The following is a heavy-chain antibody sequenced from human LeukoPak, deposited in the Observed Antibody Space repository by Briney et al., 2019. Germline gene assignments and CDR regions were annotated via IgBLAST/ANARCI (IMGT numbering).Heavy chain of an antibody. V-gene: IGHV3-21*01. J-gene: IGHJ3*02. CDR2: ISSSSSYI. Sequence: PGGSLRLSCAASGFTFSSYSMNWVRQAPGKGLEWVSSISSSSSYIYYADSVKGRFTISRDNAKNSLYLQMNSLRAEDTAVYLCARLSSWVFEIWGQGTMVTVSS. CDR3: ARLSSWVFEI. D-gene: IGHD3-16*01. CDR1: GFTFSSYS.